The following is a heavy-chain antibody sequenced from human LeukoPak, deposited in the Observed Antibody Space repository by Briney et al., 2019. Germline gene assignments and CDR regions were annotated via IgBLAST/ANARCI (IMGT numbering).Heavy chain of an antibody. D-gene: IGHD3-16*01. CDR1: GFTFDDYG. J-gene: IGHJ4*02. CDR3: ARDYDYVWGDYFDY. Sequence: GGSLRLSCAASGFTFDDYGMSWVRPAPGKGLEWVSGINWNGGSTGYADSVKGRFTISRDNAKNSLYLQMNSLRAEDTALYYCARDYDYVWGDYFDYWGQGTLVTVSS. V-gene: IGHV3-20*04. CDR2: INWNGGST.